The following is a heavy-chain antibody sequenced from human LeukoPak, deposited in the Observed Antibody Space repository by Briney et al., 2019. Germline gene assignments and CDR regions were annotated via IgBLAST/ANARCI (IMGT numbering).Heavy chain of an antibody. Sequence: PGRSLRLSCAASGFTSSSYSMHWVRQAPGKGLEWVAVISYDGSNKYYADSVKGRFTISRDNSKNTLYLQMNSLRAEDTAVYYCAKAGTGTTLYYYYYGMDVWGQGTTVTVSS. CDR2: ISYDGSNK. D-gene: IGHD1-7*01. J-gene: IGHJ6*02. V-gene: IGHV3-30*18. CDR1: GFTSSSYS. CDR3: AKAGTGTTLYYYYYGMDV.